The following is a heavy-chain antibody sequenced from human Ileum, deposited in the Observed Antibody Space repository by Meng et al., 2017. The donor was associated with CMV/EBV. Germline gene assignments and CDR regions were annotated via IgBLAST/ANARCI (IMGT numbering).Heavy chain of an antibody. CDR3: ARAAARGVPVDY. Sequence: QVQLQESGRRLGKPSETLSLTCTVSGVSISNYYWPWIRQSAVKGLEFIGRVHFTGGIDYNPSLMSRVTMSVDTSRNQLSLNVKSVTAADTAVYYCARAAARGVPVDYWGQGILVTVSS. V-gene: IGHV4-4*07. CDR2: VHFTGGI. J-gene: IGHJ4*02. D-gene: IGHD3-10*01. CDR1: GVSISNYY.